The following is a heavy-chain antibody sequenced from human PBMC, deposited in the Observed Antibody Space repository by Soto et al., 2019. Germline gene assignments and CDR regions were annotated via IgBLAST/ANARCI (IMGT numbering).Heavy chain of an antibody. CDR1: GGSISSGDSY. CDR2: IYHSGST. D-gene: IGHD3-16*01. V-gene: IGHV4-30-4*01. Sequence: KPSETLSLTCTVSGGSISSGDSYWSWIRQSPGKGLEWIGYIYHSGSTYYKSSFRGRVTISVDTSKNQFSLNLNSVTAADAAVYFCAREGAASHSYYYGTDVWGQGTTVTVSS. CDR3: AREGAASHSYYYGTDV. J-gene: IGHJ6*02.